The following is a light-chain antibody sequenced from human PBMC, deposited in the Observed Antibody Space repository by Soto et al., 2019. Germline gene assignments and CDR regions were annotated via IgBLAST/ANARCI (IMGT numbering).Light chain of an antibody. CDR1: QTVSSW. Sequence: DIQMTQSPSTLSTSVGDRVTITCRASQTVSSWLAWYQQKPGKAPKLLIYKASYLESGVPSRFSGSGSGTEFTLTIGSLQPDDFATYYCQQYNGYSTWTFGRGTKVEIK. V-gene: IGKV1-5*03. CDR2: KAS. J-gene: IGKJ1*01. CDR3: QQYNGYSTWT.